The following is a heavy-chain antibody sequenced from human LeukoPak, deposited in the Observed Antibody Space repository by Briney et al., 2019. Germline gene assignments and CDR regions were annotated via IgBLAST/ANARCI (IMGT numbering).Heavy chain of an antibody. D-gene: IGHD6-13*01. V-gene: IGHV4-39*07. CDR3: ARGVSSSWYLVWFDP. CDR2: IYYSGST. CDR1: GGSISSSSYY. Sequence: PSETLSLTCTVSGGSISSSSYYWGWIRQPPGKGLEWIGSIYYSGSTYYNPSLKSRVTISVDTSKNQFSLNLNSVTAADTAVYYCARGVSSSWYLVWFDPWGQGTLVTVSS. J-gene: IGHJ5*02.